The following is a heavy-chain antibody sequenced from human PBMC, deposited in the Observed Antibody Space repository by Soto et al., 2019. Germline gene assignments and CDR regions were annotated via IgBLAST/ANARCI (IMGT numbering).Heavy chain of an antibody. D-gene: IGHD3-16*01. J-gene: IGHJ4*02. CDR1: GITFSSHG. CDR3: AKDRVESGLGEVDY. CDR2: ISDDGRKE. Sequence: QVQLVESGGGVVQPGRSLRLSCAATGITFSSHGMHWVRQAPGKGLEWVSVISDDGRKEYYSDSVKGRFTISRDNSKNTLYLQMNSLRAEDTAMYYCAKDRVESGLGEVDYWGQGTLVTVSS. V-gene: IGHV3-30*18.